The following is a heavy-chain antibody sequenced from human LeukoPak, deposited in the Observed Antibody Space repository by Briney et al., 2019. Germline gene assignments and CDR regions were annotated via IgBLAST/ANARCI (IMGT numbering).Heavy chain of an antibody. CDR3: ASAPLDCSRGTCYSTFDN. J-gene: IGHJ4*02. D-gene: IGHD2-15*01. V-gene: IGHV3-72*01. Sequence: PGGSLRLSWAASGFIFSDYYIDWVRQAPGRGLEWVGRARKRANSYSTEYAASVKGRFIISRDDSKNSVYMQMNGLKTEDTAVYFCASAPLDCSRGTCYSTFDNWGQGPLVTVSS. CDR1: GFIFSDYY. CDR2: ARKRANSYST.